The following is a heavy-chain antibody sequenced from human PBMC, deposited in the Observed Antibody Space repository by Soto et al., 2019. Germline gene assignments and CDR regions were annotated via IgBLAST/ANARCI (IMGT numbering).Heavy chain of an antibody. CDR1: GYTFTSYG. CDR2: ISAYNGHT. Sequence: QVQLVQSGAEVKKPGASVKVSCKASGYTFTSYGISWVRQAPGQGLEWMGWISAYNGHTNYAQKLQGRVTMTTDTPTSTDYMGLRSLRSDDTAVYYCARDIAARPDVFQHWGQGTLVTVSS. D-gene: IGHD6-6*01. V-gene: IGHV1-18*01. CDR3: ARDIAARPDVFQH. J-gene: IGHJ1*01.